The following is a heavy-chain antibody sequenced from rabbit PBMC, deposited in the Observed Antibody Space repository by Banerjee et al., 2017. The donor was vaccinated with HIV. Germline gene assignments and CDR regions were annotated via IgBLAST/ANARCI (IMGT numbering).Heavy chain of an antibody. CDR3: ARGAGTSYYYYGVDL. CDR2: IYTGSVST. J-gene: IGHJ6*01. CDR1: GFSFSSSYY. D-gene: IGHD8-1*01. Sequence: QEQLEESGGDLVKPEGSLTLTCTASGFSFSSSYYMCWVRQAPGKGLEWIGCIYTGSVSTYHASWAKGRFTISKTSSTTVTLQMTSLTAADTATYFCARGAGTSYYYYGVDLWGPGTLVTVS. V-gene: IGHV1S45*01.